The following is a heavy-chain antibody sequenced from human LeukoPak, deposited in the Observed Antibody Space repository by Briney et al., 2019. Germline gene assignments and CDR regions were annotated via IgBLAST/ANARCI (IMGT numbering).Heavy chain of an antibody. CDR3: ARDEWDQAHYYFDY. CDR1: GFTFSSYE. Sequence: GGSLRLSCAASGFTFSSYEMNWVRQAPGKGLEWVSYISSSGSTIYYADSVKGRFTISRDNAKNSLYLQMNSLRAEDTAVYYCARDEWDQAHYYFDYWGQGTLVTVSS. V-gene: IGHV3-48*03. J-gene: IGHJ4*02. CDR2: ISSSGSTI. D-gene: IGHD1-26*01.